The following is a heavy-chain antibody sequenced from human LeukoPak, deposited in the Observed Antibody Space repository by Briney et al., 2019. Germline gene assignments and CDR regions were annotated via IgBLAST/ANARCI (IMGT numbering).Heavy chain of an antibody. CDR2: IYHSGST. CDR3: ARVGATLTFDY. V-gene: IGHV4-59*12. J-gene: IGHJ4*02. CDR1: GGSISSYY. Sequence: PSETLSLTCTVSGGSISSYYWSWIRQPPGKGLEWIGYIYHSGSTYYNPSLKSRVTISVDRSKNQFSLKLSSVTAADTAVYYCARVGATLTFDYWGQGTLVTVSS. D-gene: IGHD1-26*01.